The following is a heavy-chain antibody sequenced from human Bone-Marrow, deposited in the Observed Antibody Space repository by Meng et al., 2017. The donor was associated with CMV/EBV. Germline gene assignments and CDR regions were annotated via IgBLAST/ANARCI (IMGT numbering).Heavy chain of an antibody. CDR1: GGSVSSGSYY. Sequence: SETLSLTCTVSGGSVSSGSYYWSWIRQPPGKGLEWIGYIYYSGSTNYNPSLKSRVTISVDTSKNQFSLKLSSVTAADTAVYYCARQVVVVPAASETNYYYYYGMDVWGQGTTVTVSS. J-gene: IGHJ6*02. V-gene: IGHV4-61*01. CDR2: IYYSGST. D-gene: IGHD2-2*01. CDR3: ARQVVVVPAASETNYYYYYGMDV.